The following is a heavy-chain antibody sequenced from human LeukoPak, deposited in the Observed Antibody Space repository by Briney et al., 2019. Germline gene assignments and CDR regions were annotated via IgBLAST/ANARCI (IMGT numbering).Heavy chain of an antibody. CDR1: GFTFSSYS. D-gene: IGHD6-6*01. CDR3: ARASNSSSLRGQSAYYYYYYMDV. CDR2: ISSSSSYI. J-gene: IGHJ6*03. Sequence: GGSLRLSCAASGFTFSSYSMKWVRQAPGKGLEWVSSISSSSSYIYYADSVKGRFTISRDNAKNSLYLQMNSLRAEDTAVYYCARASNSSSLRGQSAYYYYYYMDVWGKGTTATVSS. V-gene: IGHV3-21*01.